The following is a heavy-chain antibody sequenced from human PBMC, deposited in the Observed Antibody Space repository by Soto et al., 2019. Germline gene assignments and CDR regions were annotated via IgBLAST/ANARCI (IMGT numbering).Heavy chain of an antibody. CDR3: ARDPDEDTAKSGVNKWFDP. Sequence: QVQLVESGGGVVQPGRSLRLSCAASGFTFSTYAMHWVRQAPGKGLEWVADIWYDGTNKYYGDSVKGRFTISRDNSKNTMYLQMNSLRVEDTAVYYCARDPDEDTAKSGVNKWFDPWGQGTLVTVSS. D-gene: IGHD5-18*01. CDR2: IWYDGTNK. CDR1: GFTFSTYA. V-gene: IGHV3-33*01. J-gene: IGHJ5*02.